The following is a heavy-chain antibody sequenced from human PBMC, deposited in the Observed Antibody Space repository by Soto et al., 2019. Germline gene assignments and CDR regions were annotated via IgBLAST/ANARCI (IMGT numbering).Heavy chain of an antibody. Sequence: EVQLVESGGGLVKPGGSLRLSCAASGFTFSSYSMNWVRQAPGKGLEWVSSISSSSSYIYYADSVKGRFTISRDNAKNSLYLQMNSLRAEDTAVYYCARDRDYAKTLYWGQGTLVTVSS. D-gene: IGHD4-17*01. CDR3: ARDRDYAKTLY. V-gene: IGHV3-21*01. CDR1: GFTFSSYS. CDR2: ISSSSSYI. J-gene: IGHJ4*02.